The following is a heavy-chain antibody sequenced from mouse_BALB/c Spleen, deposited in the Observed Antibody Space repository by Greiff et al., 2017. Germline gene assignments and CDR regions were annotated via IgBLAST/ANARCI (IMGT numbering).Heavy chain of an antibody. CDR2: IWSGGST. D-gene: IGHD1-1*01. CDR1: GFSLTSYG. J-gene: IGHJ4*01. CDR3: ARKTVYYGSSDAMDY. V-gene: IGHV2-2*02. Sequence: VQLVESGPGLVQPSQSLSITCPVSGFSLTSYGVHWVRQSPGKGLEWLGVIWSGGSTDYNAAFISRLSISKDNSKSQVFFKMNSLQANDTAIYYCARKTVYYGSSDAMDYWGQGTSVTVSS.